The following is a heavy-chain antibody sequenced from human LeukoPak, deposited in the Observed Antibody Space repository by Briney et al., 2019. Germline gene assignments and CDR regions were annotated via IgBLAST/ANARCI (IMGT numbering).Heavy chain of an antibody. Sequence: GGSLRLSCAASGFTFSSYAMSWVRQAPGKGLEWVSTISGNGRSTYYADSVKGRFTISRDNSKNTLYLQMNSLRAEDTAVYYCARDTRASLDYWGQGTLVTVSS. CDR1: GFTFSSYA. CDR2: ISGNGRST. CDR3: ARDTRASLDY. J-gene: IGHJ4*02. V-gene: IGHV3-23*01. D-gene: IGHD2-2*01.